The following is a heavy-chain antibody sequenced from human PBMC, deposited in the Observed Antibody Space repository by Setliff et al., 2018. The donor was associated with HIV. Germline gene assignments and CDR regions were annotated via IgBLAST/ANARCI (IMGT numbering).Heavy chain of an antibody. J-gene: IGHJ4*02. CDR2: VYYSGNT. CDR1: GGSISTTSYY. V-gene: IGHV4-39*01. CDR3: ARSISSGWYYGYFDY. Sequence: SETLSLTCTVSGGSISTTSYYWGWIRQSPEKGLEWIGTVYYSGNTYYNPSLKSRVTISVDTSKSQFSLNLSSVTAADTAVYYCARSISSGWYYGYFDYWGQGTLVTVSS. D-gene: IGHD6-19*01.